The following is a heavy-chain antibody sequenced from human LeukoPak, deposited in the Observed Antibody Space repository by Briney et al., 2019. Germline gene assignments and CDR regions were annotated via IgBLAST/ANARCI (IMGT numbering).Heavy chain of an antibody. CDR1: GYSFASYW. D-gene: IGHD4-17*01. J-gene: IGHJ4*02. CDR3: ARPFDYAERRDY. V-gene: IGHV5-51*01. Sequence: GESLKISCKGSGYSFASYWIGRVGQMPGRGLEGMGIIYPGDSDTRYSPSFQGQVTISADKSISTAYLQWSSLKASDTAMYYCARPFDYAERRDYWGQGTLVTVSS. CDR2: IYPGDSDT.